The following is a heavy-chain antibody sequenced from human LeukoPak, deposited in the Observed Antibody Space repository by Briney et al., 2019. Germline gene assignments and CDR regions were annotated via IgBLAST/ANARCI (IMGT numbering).Heavy chain of an antibody. CDR2: IYYGGST. CDR3: ARGHYDILTGYYSPNWFDP. D-gene: IGHD3-9*01. CDR1: GGSISSYY. Sequence: KPSETLSLTCTVSGGSISSYYWSWIRQPPGKGLEWIGYIYYGGSTDYNPSLKSRVTISVDTSKNQFSLKLSSVTAADTAVYYCARGHYDILTGYYSPNWFDPWGQGTLVTVSS. V-gene: IGHV4-59*01. J-gene: IGHJ5*02.